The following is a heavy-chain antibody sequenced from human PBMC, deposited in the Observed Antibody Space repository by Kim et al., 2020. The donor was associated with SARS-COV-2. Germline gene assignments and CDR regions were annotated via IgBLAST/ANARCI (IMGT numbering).Heavy chain of an antibody. Sequence: GGSLRLSCAASGFTFSNFAMSWVRQAPGKGLEWVSAIVGSGGNTYYADSVKGRFTVSRDNSKNILYLQMNSLRVEDTAIYYCAKGCSSASCYSFDYWGQGALVTVSS. J-gene: IGHJ4*02. D-gene: IGHD3-10*01. V-gene: IGHV3-23*01. CDR2: IVGSGGNT. CDR1: GFTFSNFA. CDR3: AKGCSSASCYSFDY.